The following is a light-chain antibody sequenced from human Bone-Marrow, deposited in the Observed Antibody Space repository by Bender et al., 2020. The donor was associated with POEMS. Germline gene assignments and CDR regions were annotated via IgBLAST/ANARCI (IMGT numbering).Light chain of an antibody. Sequence: SYVLTQPPSGSVAPGKTATITCGGNNIGSRSVHWYQQKPGHAPARAVYDDSSRPSGIAERFSGSNSGNTATLAISGVEAGDEAAYYWQVWDGSTDHYDFGGGTELTVL. CDR2: DDS. CDR3: QVWDGSTDHYD. CDR1: NIGSRS. J-gene: IGLJ1*01. V-gene: IGLV3-21*03.